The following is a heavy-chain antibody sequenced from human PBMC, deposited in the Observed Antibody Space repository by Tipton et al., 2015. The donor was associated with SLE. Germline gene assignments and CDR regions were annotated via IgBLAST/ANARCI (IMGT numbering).Heavy chain of an antibody. V-gene: IGHV4-59*12. J-gene: IGHJ4*02. D-gene: IGHD3-3*01. CDR2: IYDSGST. CDR3: VSNYDFWNGFYIGGLTDY. Sequence: TLSLTCTVSGGSISGYYWGWIRQPPGKGLEWIGYIYDSGSTSYKPSLKTRVTISVDTSKNQFSLGLRSVTAADTAVYYCVSNYDFWNGFYIGGLTDYWGQGTLVTVSS. CDR1: GGSISGYY.